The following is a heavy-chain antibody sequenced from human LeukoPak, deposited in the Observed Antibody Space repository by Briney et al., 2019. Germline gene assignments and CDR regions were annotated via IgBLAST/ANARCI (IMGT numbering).Heavy chain of an antibody. D-gene: IGHD6-19*01. Sequence: PGGSLRLSCAASGFTFSSYAMSWVRQAPGKGLEWVAIITATGDTAYYADSVKDRFTISRDNSRNTVYMQMDSLRAEDTAIYYCAGDRNSVWYSPLDYWGQGTQVTVSP. CDR3: AGDRNSVWYSPLDY. CDR1: GFTFSSYA. V-gene: IGHV3-23*01. J-gene: IGHJ4*02. CDR2: ITATGDTA.